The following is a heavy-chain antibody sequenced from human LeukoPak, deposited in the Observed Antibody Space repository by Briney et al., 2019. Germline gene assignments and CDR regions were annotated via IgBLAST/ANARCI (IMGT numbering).Heavy chain of an antibody. V-gene: IGHV3-23*01. CDR3: AKDLWSSGWYWFDP. D-gene: IGHD6-19*01. Sequence: GGSLRLSCAASGFTFSSYEMIWVRQAPGKGLECVSYISGSGRTIYYADSVKGRFTISRDNSKNTLYLQMNSLRAEDTAVYYCAKDLWSSGWYWFDPWGQGTLVTVSS. CDR2: ISGSGRTI. J-gene: IGHJ5*02. CDR1: GFTFSSYE.